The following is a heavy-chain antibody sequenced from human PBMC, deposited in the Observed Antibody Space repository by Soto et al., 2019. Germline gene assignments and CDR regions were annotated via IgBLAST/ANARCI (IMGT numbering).Heavy chain of an antibody. V-gene: IGHV4-31*03. CDR3: AKGGDYYYGMDV. CDR2: IYYSGST. CDR1: GGSISSGGYY. D-gene: IGHD3-16*01. J-gene: IGHJ6*02. Sequence: QVQLQESGPGLVKPSQTLSLTCTVSGGSISSGGYYWSWIRQHPGKGLEWIGYIYYSGSTYYNPSLKSRLTKSVDTPQNQFSLKLSSVTAADTAVYYCAKGGDYYYGMDVWGQGTTVTVSS.